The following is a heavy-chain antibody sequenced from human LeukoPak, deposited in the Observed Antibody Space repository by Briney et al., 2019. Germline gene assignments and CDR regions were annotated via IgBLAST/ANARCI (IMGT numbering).Heavy chain of an antibody. V-gene: IGHV1-2*06. J-gene: IGHJ4*02. Sequence: GASVKVSCKASGGTFSSYAISWVRQAPGQGLEWMGRINPNSGGTNYAQKFQGRVTMTRDTSIGTAYMELSRPRSDDTAVYYCARDCRDGLLCYWGQGTLVTVSS. CDR3: ARDCRDGLLCY. CDR2: INPNSGGT. CDR1: GGTFSSYA. D-gene: IGHD3/OR15-3a*01.